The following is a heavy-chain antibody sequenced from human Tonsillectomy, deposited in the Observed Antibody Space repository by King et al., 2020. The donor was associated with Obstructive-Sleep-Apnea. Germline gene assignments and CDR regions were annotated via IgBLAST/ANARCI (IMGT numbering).Heavy chain of an antibody. J-gene: IGHJ4*02. D-gene: IGHD3-22*01. CDR3: ARDYYDSSGYYPQPSDY. CDR2: ISAYNGNT. Sequence: VQLVESGAEVKKPGASVKVSCKASGYTFTSYGISWVRQAPGQGLEWMGWISAYNGNTNYAQKLQGRVTMTTDTSMSTAYMELRSLRSDDTAVYFCARDYYDSSGYYPQPSDYWGQGTLVTVSS. V-gene: IGHV1-18*04. CDR1: GYTFTSYG.